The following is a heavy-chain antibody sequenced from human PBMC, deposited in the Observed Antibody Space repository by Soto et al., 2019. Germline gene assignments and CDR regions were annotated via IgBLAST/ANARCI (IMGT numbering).Heavy chain of an antibody. Sequence: QVQLVESGGGVVQPGGSLRLSCAASGFVLSGYAMHWVRQAPGKGLEWVAVISFDGKKSYYAASVKGRFAISRDTSQNTVVLQMNILRPADTAVYYSASPAYCRGGSCYTGPTYFQHWGQGALVTVSS. V-gene: IGHV3-30*09. J-gene: IGHJ1*01. CDR3: ASPAYCRGGSCYTGPTYFQH. D-gene: IGHD2-15*01. CDR1: GFVLSGYA. CDR2: ISFDGKKS.